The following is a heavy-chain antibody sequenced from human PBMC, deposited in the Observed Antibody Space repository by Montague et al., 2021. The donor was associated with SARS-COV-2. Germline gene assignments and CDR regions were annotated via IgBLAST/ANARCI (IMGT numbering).Heavy chain of an antibody. CDR2: ISSSGSTI. Sequence: SLRLSCAASGFTFSSYEMNWVRQAPGKGLEWVSYISSSGSTIYYADSVKGRFTISRDNAKNSLYLQMNSLRAEDTAVYYCARVGIGQWLVPYYSTLFDYWGQGTLVTVSS. J-gene: IGHJ4*02. CDR3: ARVGIGQWLVPYYSTLFDY. CDR1: GFTFSSYE. V-gene: IGHV3-48*03. D-gene: IGHD6-19*01.